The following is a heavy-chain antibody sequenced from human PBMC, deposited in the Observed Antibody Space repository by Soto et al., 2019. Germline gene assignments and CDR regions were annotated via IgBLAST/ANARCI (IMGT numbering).Heavy chain of an antibody. CDR1: GGSISSGGYY. D-gene: IGHD6-19*01. J-gene: IGHJ4*02. Sequence: QVQLQESGPGLVKPSQTLSLTCTVSGGSISSGGYYWSWIRQHPGKGLEWIGYIYYSGSTYYNPSHERRVTISVDTSKNQVSLKLSSVTAADTAVYYCARDKPGYSSGWYIIDYWGQGTLVTVSS. CDR3: ARDKPGYSSGWYIIDY. CDR2: IYYSGST. V-gene: IGHV4-31*03.